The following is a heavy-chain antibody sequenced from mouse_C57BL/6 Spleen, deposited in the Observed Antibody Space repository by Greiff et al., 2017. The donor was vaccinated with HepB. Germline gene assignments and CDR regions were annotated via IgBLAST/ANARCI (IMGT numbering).Heavy chain of an antibody. CDR3: GSEGAYYSNLAY. V-gene: IGHV1-64*01. D-gene: IGHD2-5*01. CDR2: IHPNSGST. Sequence: QVQLQQPGAELVKPGASVKLSCKASGYTFTSYWMHWVKQRPGQGLEWIGMIHPNSGSTNYNEKFKSKATLTVDKSSSTAYMQLSSLTSEDSAVYYCGSEGAYYSNLAYWGQGTLVTVSA. CDR1: GYTFTSYW. J-gene: IGHJ3*01.